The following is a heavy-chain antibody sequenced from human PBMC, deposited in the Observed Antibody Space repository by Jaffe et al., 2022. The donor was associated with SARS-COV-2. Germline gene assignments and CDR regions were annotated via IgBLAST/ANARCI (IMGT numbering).Heavy chain of an antibody. V-gene: IGHV3-21*01. Sequence: EVQLVESGGGLVKPGGSLRLSCAASGFTFSSYSMNWVRQAPGKGLEWVSSISSSSSYIYYADSVKGRFTISRDNAKNSLYLQMNSLRAEDTAVYYCARDYNSGWIQLWLEFDYWGQGTLVTVSS. J-gene: IGHJ4*02. CDR2: ISSSSSYI. CDR1: GFTFSSYS. CDR3: ARDYNSGWIQLWLEFDY. D-gene: IGHD5-18*01.